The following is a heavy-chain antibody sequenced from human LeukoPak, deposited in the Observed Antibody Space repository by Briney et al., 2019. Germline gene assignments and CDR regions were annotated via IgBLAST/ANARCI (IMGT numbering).Heavy chain of an antibody. D-gene: IGHD6-13*01. V-gene: IGHV3-74*01. Sequence: PGGSLRLSCAASGFTFSSYWMHWVRQAPGKGLVWVSRINSDGSSTTYADSVKGRFTISRDNAKNTLYLQMNSLRAEDTAVYYCARGRLGRIPAAPFDCRGQGTLVTVSS. CDR3: ARGRLGRIPAAPFDC. J-gene: IGHJ4*02. CDR2: INSDGSST. CDR1: GFTFSSYW.